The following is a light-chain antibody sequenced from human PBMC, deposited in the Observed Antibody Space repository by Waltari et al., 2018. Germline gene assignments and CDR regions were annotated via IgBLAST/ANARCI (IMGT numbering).Light chain of an antibody. CDR3: AAWDDSLNGLV. V-gene: IGLV1-44*01. CDR1: SSNIGSNS. Sequence: QSVLTQTLPASGTPGQTVTISCSGSSSNIGSNSVNWYQQLPGTAPKLLIYRDNQRPSGVPGRFSGSKSGTSASLAISGLQSDDEADYYCAAWDDSLNGLVFGGGTQLTVL. J-gene: IGLJ3*02. CDR2: RDN.